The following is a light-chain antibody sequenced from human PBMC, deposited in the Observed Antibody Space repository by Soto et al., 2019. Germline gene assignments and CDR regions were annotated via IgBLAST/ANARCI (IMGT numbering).Light chain of an antibody. CDR3: SAGDDRIISNV. CDR2: SDD. J-gene: IGLJ1*01. CDR1: ISNIGSKT. V-gene: IGLV1-44*01. Sequence: QSVLTQPPSASGTPGQGVTISCSGSISNIGSKTVKWYQQLPGTAPQLLIYSDDQRPSGVPDRFSSSTSGTSSSLAISGLQDEEDADYYCSAGDDRIISNVFGTGTKLTVL.